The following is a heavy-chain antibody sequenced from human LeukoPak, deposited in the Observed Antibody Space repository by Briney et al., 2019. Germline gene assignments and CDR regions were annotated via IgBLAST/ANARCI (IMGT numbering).Heavy chain of an antibody. CDR1: GFTFSNYE. V-gene: IGHV3-48*03. Sequence: GGSLRLSCAASGFTFSNYEMSWVRQAPGKVLEWVSYISRSGSSIYYADSVKGRFTISRDNAKNSLYLQMNTLRAEDTAVYYCARVGRSTVGGYWGQGTLVTVSS. J-gene: IGHJ4*02. D-gene: IGHD4-23*01. CDR3: ARVGRSTVGGY. CDR2: ISRSGSSI.